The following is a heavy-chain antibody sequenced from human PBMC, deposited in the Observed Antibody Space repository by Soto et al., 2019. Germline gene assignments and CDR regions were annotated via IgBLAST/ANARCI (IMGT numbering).Heavy chain of an antibody. V-gene: IGHV1-18*01. CDR2: ISAYNGNT. D-gene: IGHD3-16*02. Sequence: QVQLVQSGAEVKKPGASVKVSCKASGYTFTSYGISWVRQAPGQGLEGMGWISAYNGNTNYAQKLQGRVTMTTDTSTSTAYMELRSLRSDDTAVYYCARDSITFGGFIAPPVGWGYWGQGTLVTVSS. CDR1: GYTFTSYG. CDR3: ARDSITFGGFIAPPVGWGY. J-gene: IGHJ4*02.